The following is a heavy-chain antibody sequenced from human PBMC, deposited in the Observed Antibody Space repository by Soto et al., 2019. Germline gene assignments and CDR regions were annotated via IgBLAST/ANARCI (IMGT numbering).Heavy chain of an antibody. Sequence: SETLSLTCTVSGGSISSGGYYWSWIRQPRGKGLEWIGYIYYSGSTYYNPSLKSRVTISVDTSKNQFSLKLSSVTAADTAVYYCARGRITGTTTSYYGMDVWGQGNTVTV. CDR1: GGSISSGGYY. CDR3: ARGRITGTTTSYYGMDV. J-gene: IGHJ6*01. CDR2: IYYSGST. D-gene: IGHD1-7*01. V-gene: IGHV4-30-4*01.